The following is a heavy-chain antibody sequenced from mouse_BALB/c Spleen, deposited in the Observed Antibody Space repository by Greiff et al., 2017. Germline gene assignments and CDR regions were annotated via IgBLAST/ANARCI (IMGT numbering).Heavy chain of an antibody. V-gene: IGHV1-9*01. J-gene: IGHJ1*01. D-gene: IGHD1-1*01. CDR2: ILPGSGST. CDR1: GYTFSSYW. CDR3: ARTVIYYGYWYFDV. Sequence: QVHVKQSGAELMKPGASVKISCKATGYTFSSYWIEWVKQRPGHGLEWIGEILPGSGSTNYNEKFKGKATFTADTSSNTAYMQLSSLTSEDSAVYYCARTVIYYGYWYFDVWGAGTTVTVSS.